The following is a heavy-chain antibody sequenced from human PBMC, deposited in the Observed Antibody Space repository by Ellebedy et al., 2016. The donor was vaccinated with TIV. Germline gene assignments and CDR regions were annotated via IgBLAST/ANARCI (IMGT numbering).Heavy chain of an antibody. CDR2: VSQAGNDR. J-gene: IGHJ4*02. CDR3: AKGGGFLTSDLES. CDR1: GFNFKDNT. V-gene: IGHV3-30*18. D-gene: IGHD2-15*01. Sequence: GGSLRLSXVASGFNFKDNTMHWVRQAPGKGLEWVAYVSQAGNDRTYADSVKGRFTVSRDNFQNTLSLHMKDLRPQDSAIYFCAKGGGFLTSDLESWGPGTLVTVSS.